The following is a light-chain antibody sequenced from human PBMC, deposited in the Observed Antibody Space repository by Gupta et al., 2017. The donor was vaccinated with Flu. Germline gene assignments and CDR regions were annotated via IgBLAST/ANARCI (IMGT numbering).Light chain of an antibody. J-gene: IGKJ4*01. CDR3: QQSYSTPIT. CDR2: AAS. V-gene: IGKV1-39*01. Sequence: DIQMTQSPSSLSASVGDRVTITCRASQSISSYLNWYQQKPGKAPKLLIYAASSLQSGVPSRFSGSGSGTDFTLTLGSLQPEDFSTYYCQQSYSTPITFGGGTKVEIK. CDR1: QSISSY.